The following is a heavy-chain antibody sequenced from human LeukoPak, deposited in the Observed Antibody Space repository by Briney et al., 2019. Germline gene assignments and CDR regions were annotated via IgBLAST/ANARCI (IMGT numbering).Heavy chain of an antibody. J-gene: IGHJ4*02. D-gene: IGHD2/OR15-2a*01. Sequence: GGSLRLSCAASGFTFSSYWIHWVRQAPGKGLVWVSCISSDGSQTRYADSVKGRFTVSRDNAKNTLYLQMNSLRAEDMAVYYCARDTSMRSDYRGQGTLVTVSP. CDR3: ARDTSMRSDY. V-gene: IGHV3-74*01. CDR2: ISSDGSQT. CDR1: GFTFSSYW.